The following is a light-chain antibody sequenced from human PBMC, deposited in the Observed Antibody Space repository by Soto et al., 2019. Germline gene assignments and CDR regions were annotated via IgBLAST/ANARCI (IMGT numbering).Light chain of an antibody. Sequence: QSALTQPRSVSGSPGQSVTISCTGTSSDVGGYNYVSWYQQHPGKAPKLMIYDVTKRPSGVPDRFSGSKSANTASLTISGLQAEDEAAYYCSSYAGSYTLVFGGGTKLTVL. V-gene: IGLV2-11*01. CDR1: SSDVGGYNY. CDR2: DVT. CDR3: SSYAGSYTLV. J-gene: IGLJ2*01.